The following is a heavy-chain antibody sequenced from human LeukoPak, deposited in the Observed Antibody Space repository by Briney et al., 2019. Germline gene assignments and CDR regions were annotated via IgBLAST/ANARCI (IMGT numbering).Heavy chain of an antibody. CDR2: IYTSGST. V-gene: IGHV4-4*07. CDR3: ARGRWTTVSFYFDY. D-gene: IGHD4-17*01. Sequence: ASETLSLTCTVSGGSISSYYWSWIRQPAGKGLEWIGRIYTSGSTNYNPSLKSRVTISVDTSKNQFSLKLSSVTAADTAVYYCARGRWTTVSFYFDYWGQGTLVTVSS. J-gene: IGHJ4*02. CDR1: GGSISSYY.